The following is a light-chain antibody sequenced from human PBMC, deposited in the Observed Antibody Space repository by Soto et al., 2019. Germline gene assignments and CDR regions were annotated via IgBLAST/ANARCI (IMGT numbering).Light chain of an antibody. CDR3: LQDYNYPWT. V-gene: IGKV1-17*01. Sequence: DIQMSLSPSSLSASVGDRVTITCRASQAIRNDLGWYQQKPGKAPKRLIYAASSLDSEVPLRFSGSGSGTEFTLTISSLQPEDFATYYCLQDYNYPWTFGQGTKV. CDR1: QAIRND. J-gene: IGKJ1*01. CDR2: AAS.